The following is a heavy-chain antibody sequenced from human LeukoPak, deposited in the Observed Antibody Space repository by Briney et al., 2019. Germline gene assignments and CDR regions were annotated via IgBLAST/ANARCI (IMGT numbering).Heavy chain of an antibody. Sequence: SETLSLTCTVSGGSISSYYWSWIRQPPGKGLEWIGHIYYSGSTNYNPSLKSRVTISVDTSKNQFSLKLSSVTAADTAVYYCARAPTTVVTGFDYWGQGTLVTVSS. CDR2: IYYSGST. D-gene: IGHD4-23*01. CDR1: GGSISSYY. CDR3: ARAPTTVVTGFDY. J-gene: IGHJ4*02. V-gene: IGHV4-59*12.